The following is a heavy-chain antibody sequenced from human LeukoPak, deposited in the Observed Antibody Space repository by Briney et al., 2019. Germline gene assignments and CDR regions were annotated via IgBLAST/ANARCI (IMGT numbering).Heavy chain of an antibody. CDR3: ASPYYYDSSGYYSGDY. CDR1: GFTFSSYG. D-gene: IGHD3-22*01. J-gene: IGHJ4*02. CDR2: ISYDGSNK. Sequence: GGSLRLSCAASGFTFSSYGMHWVRQAPGKGLEWVAVISYDGSNKYYADSVKGRFTISRDNSKNTLYLQMNSLRAEDTAVYYCASPYYYDSSGYYSGDYWGQGTLVTVSS. V-gene: IGHV3-30*03.